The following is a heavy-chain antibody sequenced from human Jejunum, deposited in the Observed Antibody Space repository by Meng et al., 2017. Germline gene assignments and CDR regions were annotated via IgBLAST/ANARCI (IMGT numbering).Heavy chain of an antibody. CDR1: GFTFSSYA. D-gene: IGHD1-1*01. CDR3: AKTHWLDY. CDR2: ISPGGGTT. Sequence: EVQLVGAGGGLVKPGGSLRLSCAASGFTFSSYAMSWVRQAPGKGLEWVSTISPGGGTTYYADSVKGRFTISRDNSMNTLSLQMNSLSADDTAVYYCAKTHWLDYWGQGTLVTVSS. V-gene: IGHV3-23*04. J-gene: IGHJ4*02.